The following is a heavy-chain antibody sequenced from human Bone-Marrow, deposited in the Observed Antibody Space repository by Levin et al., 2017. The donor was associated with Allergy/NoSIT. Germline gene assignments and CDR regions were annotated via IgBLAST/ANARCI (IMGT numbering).Heavy chain of an antibody. CDR1: GGSISSDGYS. CDR2: IYHSGST. V-gene: IGHV4-30-2*01. CDR3: ARTDYGSGISFGY. D-gene: IGHD3-10*01. J-gene: IGHJ4*02. Sequence: SETLSLTCAVSGGSISSDGYSWSWIRQPPGKGLEWIGNIYHSGSTYYNPSLKSRVTISVDRSKNQFSLKLSSVTAADTAVYYCARTDYGSGISFGYWGQGTLVTVSS.